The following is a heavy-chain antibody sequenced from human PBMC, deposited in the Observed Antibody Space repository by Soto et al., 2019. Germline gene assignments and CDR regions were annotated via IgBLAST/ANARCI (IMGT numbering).Heavy chain of an antibody. CDR2: INHSGST. Sequence: PSETLSLTCAVYGGSFSGYYWSWIRQPPGKGLEWIGEINHSGSTNYNPSLKSRVTISVDTSKNQFSLKLSSVTAADTAVYYCARGLRYCSSTSCHYYFDYWGQGTLVTVS. CDR1: GGSFSGYY. V-gene: IGHV4-34*01. D-gene: IGHD2-2*01. CDR3: ARGLRYCSSTSCHYYFDY. J-gene: IGHJ4*02.